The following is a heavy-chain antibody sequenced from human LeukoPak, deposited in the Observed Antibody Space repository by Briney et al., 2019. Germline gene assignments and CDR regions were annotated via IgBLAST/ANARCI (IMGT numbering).Heavy chain of an antibody. V-gene: IGHV1-18*01. D-gene: IGHD3-22*01. CDR3: ARDPYDGSANDY. CDR1: GYSFSSYG. CDR2: ISAYKGNT. Sequence: ASVKVPWKASGYSFSSYGISWVRKAPGKGLEWMGWISAYKGNTDYAHKLQGRVTMTTDTSTSTAYMELRSLTSDDTAVYYCARDPYDGSANDYWGQGTPVTVSS. J-gene: IGHJ4*02.